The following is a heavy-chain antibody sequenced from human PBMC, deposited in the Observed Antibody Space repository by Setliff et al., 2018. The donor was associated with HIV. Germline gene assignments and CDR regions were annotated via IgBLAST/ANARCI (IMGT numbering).Heavy chain of an antibody. CDR1: GGSISSGRNY. D-gene: IGHD1-26*01. CDR3: ARGFGSYYRIESGQYFDY. J-gene: IGHJ4*01. V-gene: IGHV4-61*10. CDR2: IYYSGST. Sequence: ETLSLTCTVSGGSISSGRNYWSWIRQTAGKGLEWIGYIYYSGSTNYNPSLKSRVTISVDTSKNQFSLKLSSVTAADTAVYYCARGFGSYYRIESGQYFDYWGHGTLVTVSS.